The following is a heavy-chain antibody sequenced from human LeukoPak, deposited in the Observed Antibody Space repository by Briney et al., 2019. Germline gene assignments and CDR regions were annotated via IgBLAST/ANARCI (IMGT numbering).Heavy chain of an antibody. Sequence: SVKVSCKASGGTFSSYAISWVRQAPGQGLEWMGGIIPIFGTANHAQKFQGRVTITTDESTSTAYMELSSLRSEDTAVYYCARDRWMAAAASFDYWGQGTLVTVSS. V-gene: IGHV1-69*05. CDR3: ARDRWMAAAASFDY. CDR1: GGTFSSYA. CDR2: IIPIFGTA. J-gene: IGHJ4*02. D-gene: IGHD6-13*01.